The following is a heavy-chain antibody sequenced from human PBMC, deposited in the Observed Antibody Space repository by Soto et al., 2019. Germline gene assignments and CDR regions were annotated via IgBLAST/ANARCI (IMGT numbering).Heavy chain of an antibody. J-gene: IGHJ6*02. CDR1: GYTFTYRY. CDR2: ITPFNGNT. CDR3: ASHLDNWNYEGYCGMDV. V-gene: IGHV1-45*02. D-gene: IGHD1-7*01. Sequence: QMQLVQSGDEVKKTGSSVKVSCKASGYTFTYRYLHWVRQAPGQALEWMGWITPFNGNTNYAQKFQDRVTITRDRSMSTAYMELSSLRSEDTAMYYCASHLDNWNYEGYCGMDVWGQGTTVTVSS.